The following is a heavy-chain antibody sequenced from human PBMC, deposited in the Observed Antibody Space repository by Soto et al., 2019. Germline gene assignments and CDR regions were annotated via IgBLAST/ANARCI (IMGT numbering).Heavy chain of an antibody. D-gene: IGHD2-21*02. CDR3: ARAYCGGDCYSLEHAFDI. J-gene: IGHJ3*02. CDR1: GGSISSGGYS. V-gene: IGHV4-30-2*01. Sequence: SETLSLTCAVSGGSISSGGYSWSWIRQPPGKGLEWIGYIYHSGSTYYNPSLKSRVTISVDRSKNQFSLKLSSVTAADTAVYYCARAYCGGDCYSLEHAFDIWGQGTMVTVSS. CDR2: IYHSGST.